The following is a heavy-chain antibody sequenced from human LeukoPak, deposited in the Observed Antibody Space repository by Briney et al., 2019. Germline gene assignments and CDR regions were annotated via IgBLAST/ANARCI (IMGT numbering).Heavy chain of an antibody. Sequence: SETLSLTCTVSGGSISSYYWNWIRQPPGKGLEWIGYIYYSGSTNYNPSLKSRVTISVDTSKNQFSLRLSSVTAADTAVYYCARLQGGGSYLNFDYWGQGTLVTVSS. CDR3: ARLQGGGSYLNFDY. CDR1: GGSISSYY. D-gene: IGHD3-16*02. V-gene: IGHV4-59*01. CDR2: IYYSGST. J-gene: IGHJ4*02.